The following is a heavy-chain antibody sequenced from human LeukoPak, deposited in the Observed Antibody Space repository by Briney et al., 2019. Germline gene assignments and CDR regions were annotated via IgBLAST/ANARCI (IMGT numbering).Heavy chain of an antibody. CDR2: ITGSGGRT. J-gene: IGHJ4*02. CDR3: AKGMAAYGSGSLFDY. D-gene: IGHD3-10*01. V-gene: IGHV3-23*01. CDR1: GFTFSSYA. Sequence: GGSLRLSCAASGFTFSSYAMNWVRQAPGKGLEWVSAITGSGGRTYYADSVKGRFTISRDNSKNTLYLQMNSLRAEDTAVYYCAKGMAAYGSGSLFDYWGQGTLVTVSS.